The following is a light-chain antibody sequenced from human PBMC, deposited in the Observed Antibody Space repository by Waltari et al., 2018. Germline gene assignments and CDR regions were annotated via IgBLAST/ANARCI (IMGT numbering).Light chain of an antibody. J-gene: IGKJ1*01. V-gene: IGKV1-33*01. CDR1: QGINNF. CDR2: DAS. Sequence: DIQMTQSHSSLSASVGDRVTITCQASQGINNFLNWYQQRPGKAPDLLIYDASNLETGVPSRFSGSGSGTDFTFTISSVQPEDIATYFCQQYNSFFRTFGQGTKVEIK. CDR3: QQYNSFFRT.